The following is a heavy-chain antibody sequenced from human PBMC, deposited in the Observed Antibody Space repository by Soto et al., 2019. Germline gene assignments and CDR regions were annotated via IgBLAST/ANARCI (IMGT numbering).Heavy chain of an antibody. CDR1: GYTLTELS. Sequence: ASVKVSCKVSGYTLTELSMHWVRQAPGKGLEWMGGFDPEDGETIYAQKFQGRVTMTEDTSTDTAYMELSSLRSEDTAVYYCATDLHPYSSGWYYFDYWGQGTLVTVSS. V-gene: IGHV1-24*01. CDR3: ATDLHPYSSGWYYFDY. D-gene: IGHD6-19*01. CDR2: FDPEDGET. J-gene: IGHJ4*02.